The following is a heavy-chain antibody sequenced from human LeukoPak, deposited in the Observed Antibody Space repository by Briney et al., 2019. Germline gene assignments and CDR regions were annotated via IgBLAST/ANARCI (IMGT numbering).Heavy chain of an antibody. CDR3: ARVGSGSYYYYYYYMDV. CDR2: MNPNSGNT. Sequence: ASVKVSCKASGYTFTSYDINWVRQATGQGLEWMGWMNPNSGNTGYAQKFQGRVTITRNTSISTAYMELSSLRSEDMAVYYCARVGSGSYYYYYYYMDVWGKGTTVTVSS. D-gene: IGHD1-26*01. CDR1: GYTFTSYD. J-gene: IGHJ6*03. V-gene: IGHV1-8*01.